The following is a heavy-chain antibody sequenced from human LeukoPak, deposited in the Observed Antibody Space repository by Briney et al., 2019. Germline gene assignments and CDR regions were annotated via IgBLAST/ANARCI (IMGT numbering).Heavy chain of an antibody. V-gene: IGHV4-59*01. J-gene: IGHJ2*01. CDR1: DGSITSSY. Sequence: SETLSLSCTVSDGSITSSYWSWIRQPPGKGPEWIGYIYCCGSTGYSGSTNYNPSLKSRVTISVDSTKNQFSLKLSSVTASDTAIYYFARGPGAVATDWYFDLWGRGTLVTVSS. CDR2: IYCCGSTGYSGST. D-gene: IGHD6-19*01. CDR3: ARGPGAVATDWYFDL.